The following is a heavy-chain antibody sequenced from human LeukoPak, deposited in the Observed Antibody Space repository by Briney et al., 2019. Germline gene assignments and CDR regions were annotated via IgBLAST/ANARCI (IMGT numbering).Heavy chain of an antibody. Sequence: GGSLRLSCAASGFTFSNAWMSWVRQAPGKGLEWVGRIRSKTDGGTTDYAAPVRGRFTISRDDSKNTLYLQMNSLKTEDTAVYYCTTDPIIPIAAADLGDYWGQGTLVTVSS. CDR3: TTDPIIPIAAADLGDY. D-gene: IGHD6-13*01. CDR2: IRSKTDGGTT. J-gene: IGHJ4*02. V-gene: IGHV3-15*01. CDR1: GFTFSNAW.